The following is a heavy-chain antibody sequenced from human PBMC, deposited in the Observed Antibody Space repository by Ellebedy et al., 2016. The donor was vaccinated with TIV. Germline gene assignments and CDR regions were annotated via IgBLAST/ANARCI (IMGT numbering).Heavy chain of an antibody. V-gene: IGHV3-43D*03. CDR2: ISWDGGST. Sequence: GGSLRLSXAASGFTFDDYAMHWVRQAPGKGLEWVSLISWDGGSTYYADSVKGRFTISRDNSKNSLYLQMNSLRAEDTALYYCAKSTPGNYYGMDVWGQGTTVTVSS. J-gene: IGHJ6*02. CDR1: GFTFDDYA. D-gene: IGHD3-10*01. CDR3: AKSTPGNYYGMDV.